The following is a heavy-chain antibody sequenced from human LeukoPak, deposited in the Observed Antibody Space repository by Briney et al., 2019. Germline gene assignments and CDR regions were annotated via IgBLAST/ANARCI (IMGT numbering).Heavy chain of an antibody. V-gene: IGHV4-59*01. Sequence: SETLSLTCTVSGGFISSYYWTWIRLPPGKGLEWIGYIYNTGSTNYNPSPTSRVTMSVDTSKNQFSLNLNSVTAADTAVYYCARGYSSFDYWGQGTLVTVSS. J-gene: IGHJ4*02. D-gene: IGHD6-13*01. CDR1: GGFISSYY. CDR2: IYNTGST. CDR3: ARGYSSFDY.